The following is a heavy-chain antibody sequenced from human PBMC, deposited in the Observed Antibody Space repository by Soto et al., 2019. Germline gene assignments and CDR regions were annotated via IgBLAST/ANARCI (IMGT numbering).Heavy chain of an antibody. D-gene: IGHD6-13*01. CDR2: IYYSGST. V-gene: IGHV4-59*01. Sequence: PSETLSLTCTVSGGSISSYYWSWIRQPPGKGLEWIGYIYYSGSTNYNPSLKSRVTISVDTSKNQFSLKLSSVTAADTAVYYCARDHSSSWYGIWGQGTLVTVSS. J-gene: IGHJ4*02. CDR3: ARDHSSSWYGI. CDR1: GGSISSYY.